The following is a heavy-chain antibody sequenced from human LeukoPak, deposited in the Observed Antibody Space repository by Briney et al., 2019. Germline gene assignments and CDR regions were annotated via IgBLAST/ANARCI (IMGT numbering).Heavy chain of an antibody. J-gene: IGHJ4*02. CDR3: AKPYYYDSSSYLHFHS. D-gene: IGHD3-22*01. Sequence: PGGSLRLSCAASGFTFSKYGMQWVRQAPGKGLEWVAFIRFDGSNKYYADSVKGRLTISRDNSKNTLYLQMNSLRAEDTAVYYCAKPYYYDSSSYLHFHSWGQGTLVTVSS. CDR2: IRFDGSNK. V-gene: IGHV3-30*02. CDR1: GFTFSKYG.